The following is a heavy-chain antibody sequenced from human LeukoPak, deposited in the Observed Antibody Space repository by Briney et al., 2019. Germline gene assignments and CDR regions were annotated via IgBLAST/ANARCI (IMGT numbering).Heavy chain of an antibody. CDR2: IYPGDSDT. J-gene: IGHJ5*01. V-gene: IGHV5-51*01. CDR1: GYIFTSYW. CDR3: ARQSDGSWNWFDS. D-gene: IGHD2-15*01. Sequence: GESLKISCKGSGYIFTSYWIAWVRQMPGKGLEWMAIIYPGDSDTRCSPSFQGQVTISADKSTSTAYLQWGSLKASDTAMYYCARQSDGSWNWFDSWGQGTLVTVSS.